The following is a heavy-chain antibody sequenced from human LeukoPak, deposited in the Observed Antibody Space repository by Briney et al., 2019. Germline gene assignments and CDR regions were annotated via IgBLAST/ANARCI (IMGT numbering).Heavy chain of an antibody. CDR2: IIPIFGIA. V-gene: IGHV1-69*04. CDR3: ARWGEDYYDSSGYYHD. Sequence: GASVKVSCKASGGTFSSHAISWVRQAPGQGLEWMGRIIPIFGIANYAQKFQGRVTITADKSTSTAYMELSSLRSEDTAVYYCARWGEDYYDSSGYYHDWGQGTLVTVSS. CDR1: GGTFSSHA. D-gene: IGHD3-22*01. J-gene: IGHJ4*02.